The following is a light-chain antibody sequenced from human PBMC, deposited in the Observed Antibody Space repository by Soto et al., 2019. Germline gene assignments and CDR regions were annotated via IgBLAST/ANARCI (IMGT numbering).Light chain of an antibody. V-gene: IGLV2-23*02. J-gene: IGLJ1*01. CDR1: SSDVGSTNL. Sequence: ALTQPAFVSGSLGQSITISCTGTSSDVGSTNLVSWYQQYPGKAPKLMIYEVNKRPSGVSNRFSGSKSGNTASLTISGLQAEDEADYYCCSYARSSSYVFGTGTKLTVL. CDR3: CSYARSSSYV. CDR2: EVN.